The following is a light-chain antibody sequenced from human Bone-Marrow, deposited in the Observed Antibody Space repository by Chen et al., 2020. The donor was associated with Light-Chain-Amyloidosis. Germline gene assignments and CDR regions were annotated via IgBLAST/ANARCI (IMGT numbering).Light chain of an antibody. CDR3: SSYTSTGTYV. J-gene: IGLJ1*01. CDR1: SGDVVGYNY. V-gene: IGLV2-14*01. CDR2: EVS. Sequence: QSALTQPASVSGSPGQSITISCTGSSGDVVGYNYVSWYRHHPGKAPKLMIYEVSNRPSGVSNRFSGSKSGNTASLTISGLQTEDEADYYCSSYTSTGTYVFGTGTKVTVL.